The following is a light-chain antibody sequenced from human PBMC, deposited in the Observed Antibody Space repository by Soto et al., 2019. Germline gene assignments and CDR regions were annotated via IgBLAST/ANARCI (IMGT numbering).Light chain of an antibody. V-gene: IGKV3-11*01. CDR2: GAS. CDR1: QSVSSN. Sequence: SPATLSVSTGESATLSCRASQSVSSNLAWYQQKPGQAPRLLIYGASTRATGIPARFSGSGSGTDFTLTISSLEPEDFAVYYCQQRSNWPRTFGGGTKVDIK. CDR3: QQRSNWPRT. J-gene: IGKJ4*01.